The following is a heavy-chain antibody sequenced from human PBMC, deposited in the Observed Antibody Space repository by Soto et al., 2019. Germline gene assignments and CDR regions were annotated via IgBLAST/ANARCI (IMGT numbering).Heavy chain of an antibody. V-gene: IGHV1-18*01. CDR1: GYTFTNYA. D-gene: IGHD5-12*01. CDR3: ARDRGRADY. Sequence: QIQLVQSGVEVKKPGASVKVSCKASGYTFTNYAISWVRQAPGQGLEWMGWISGYNGNTDYAQKFQGRLTMTTDTSTTTAYMELRSLRSDDPAVYYCARDRGRADYWGHGTVVTVSS. CDR2: ISGYNGNT. J-gene: IGHJ4*01.